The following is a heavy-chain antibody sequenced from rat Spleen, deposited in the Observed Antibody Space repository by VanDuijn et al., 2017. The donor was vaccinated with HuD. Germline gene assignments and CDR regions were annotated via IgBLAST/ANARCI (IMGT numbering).Heavy chain of an antibody. Sequence: EVQLVESGGGLVQPGGSLKLPCVASGFTFNNYWMTWIRQAPGKGLEWVASITNASGRTYYPDSVKGRFTISRDTAQNTLYLQMNSLRSEDTATYYCARHTRVFWFAYWGQGTLVTVSS. CDR2: ITNASGRT. CDR1: GFTFNNYW. J-gene: IGHJ3*01. CDR3: ARHTRVFWFAY. V-gene: IGHV5-31*01. D-gene: IGHD1-4*01.